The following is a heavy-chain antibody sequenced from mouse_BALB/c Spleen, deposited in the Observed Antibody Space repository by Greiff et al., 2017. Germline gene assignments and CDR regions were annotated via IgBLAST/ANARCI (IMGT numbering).Heavy chain of an antibody. D-gene: IGHD1-1*01. CDR1: GFTFSSFG. V-gene: IGHV5-17*02. CDR2: ISSGSSTI. Sequence: EVQRVESGGGLVQPGGSRKLSCAASGFTFSSFGMHWVRQAPEKGLEWVAYISSGSSTIYYADTVKGRFTISRDNPKNTLFLQMTSLRSEDTAMYYCARSVYYGSSYDYAMDYWGQGTSVTVSS. CDR3: ARSVYYGSSYDYAMDY. J-gene: IGHJ4*01.